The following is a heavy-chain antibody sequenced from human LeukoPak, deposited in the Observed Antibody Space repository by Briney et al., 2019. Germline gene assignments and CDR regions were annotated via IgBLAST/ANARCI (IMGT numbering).Heavy chain of an antibody. V-gene: IGHV1-2*02. Sequence: ASVKVSCKASGGTFSSYAISWVRQAPGQGLEWMGWINPNSGGTNYAQKFQGRVTMTRDTSISTAYMELSRLRSDDTAVYYCARGWSYGYTLDYWGQGTLVTVSS. D-gene: IGHD5-18*01. CDR1: GGTFSSYA. CDR2: INPNSGGT. CDR3: ARGWSYGYTLDY. J-gene: IGHJ4*02.